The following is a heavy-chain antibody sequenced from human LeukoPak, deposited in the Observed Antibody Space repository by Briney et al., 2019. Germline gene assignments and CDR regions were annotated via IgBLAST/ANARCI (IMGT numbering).Heavy chain of an antibody. CDR3: ARRVQTAYTDY. D-gene: IGHD4-11*01. CDR2: IWYDGSNK. V-gene: IGHV3-33*01. Sequence: GGSLRLSCAASGFTFSSYGMHWVRQAPGKGLEWVAVIWYDGSNKYYADSVKGRFTISRDNSKNTLYLQMNSLRAEDTAVYYCARRVQTAYTDYWGQGTLVTVSS. J-gene: IGHJ4*02. CDR1: GFTFSSYG.